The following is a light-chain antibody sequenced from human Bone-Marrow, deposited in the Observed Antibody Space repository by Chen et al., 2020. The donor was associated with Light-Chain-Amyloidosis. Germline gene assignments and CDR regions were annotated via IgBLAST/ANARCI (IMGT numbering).Light chain of an antibody. V-gene: IGLV1-44*01. Sequence: QSVLTQPPSASGTPGQRVTISCSGSRSSIGTNTVNWYQQFPGTAPKLLIYFNSQRPSGVPGRFSGSKSGTSASLAISGLQSDDEADYCCAAWDDGLNGVLFGGGTKLTVL. J-gene: IGLJ2*01. CDR1: RSSIGTNT. CDR2: FNS. CDR3: AAWDDGLNGVL.